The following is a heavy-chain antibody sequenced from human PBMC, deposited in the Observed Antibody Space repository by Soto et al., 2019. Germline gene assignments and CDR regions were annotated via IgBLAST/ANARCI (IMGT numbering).Heavy chain of an antibody. D-gene: IGHD1-1*01. J-gene: IGHJ5*02. V-gene: IGHV4-30-2*01. CDR2: IYHSGST. CDR3: ARGKLERRLIPWFDP. CDR1: GGSISSGGYS. Sequence: SETLSLTCAVSGGSISSGGYSWSWIRQPPGKGLEWIGYIYHSGSTYYNPSLKSRVTISVDRSKNQFSLKLSSVTAADTAVYYCARGKLERRLIPWFDPWGQGTLVT.